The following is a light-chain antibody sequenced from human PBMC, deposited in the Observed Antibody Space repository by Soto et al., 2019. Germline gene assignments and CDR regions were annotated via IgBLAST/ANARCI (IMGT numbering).Light chain of an antibody. Sequence: DIVMTQSPATLSVAPGERVTFSCRASQGVSRKLAWYQHKPGQAPRLLISGASTGATGIPARFSGSGSGTEFTLTISSLQSEECAIYYCQQYHTWPITVGGGTKVDIE. CDR3: QQYHTWPIT. J-gene: IGKJ4*01. CDR1: QGVSRK. CDR2: GAS. V-gene: IGKV3-15*01.